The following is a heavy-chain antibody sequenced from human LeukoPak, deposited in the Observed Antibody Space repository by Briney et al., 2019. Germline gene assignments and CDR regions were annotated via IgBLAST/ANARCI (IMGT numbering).Heavy chain of an antibody. CDR2: IYYSGST. Sequence: PSETLSLTCTVSGGCISSYYWSWIRQPPGKGLEWIGYIYYSGSTNYNPSLKSRVTISVDTSKNQFSLKLSSVTAADTAVYYCARSNLRDFWSGYEQRYFDYWGQGTLVTVSS. D-gene: IGHD3-3*01. J-gene: IGHJ4*02. CDR3: ARSNLRDFWSGYEQRYFDY. V-gene: IGHV4-59*01. CDR1: GGCISSYY.